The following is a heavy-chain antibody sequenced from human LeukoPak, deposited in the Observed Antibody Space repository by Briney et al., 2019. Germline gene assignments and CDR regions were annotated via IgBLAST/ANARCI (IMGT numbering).Heavy chain of an antibody. CDR3: AKTNLWFGELLSAFDY. CDR2: ISGSGGST. D-gene: IGHD3-10*01. Sequence: GGSLRLSCAASGFTVSSNYMSWVRQAPGKGLEWVSAISGSGGSTDYADSVKGRFTISRDNSKNTLYLQMNSLRAEDTAVYYCAKTNLWFGELLSAFDYWGQGTLVTVSS. V-gene: IGHV3-23*01. CDR1: GFTVSSNY. J-gene: IGHJ4*02.